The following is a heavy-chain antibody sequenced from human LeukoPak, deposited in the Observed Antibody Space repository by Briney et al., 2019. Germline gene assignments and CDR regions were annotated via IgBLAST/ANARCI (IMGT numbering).Heavy chain of an antibody. V-gene: IGHV3-23*01. J-gene: IGHJ4*02. Sequence: GGSLRLSCAASGFTLGNFAIRWVRQVPGKGLEWVSSIDGSGDKTHYPDSVRGRFTVSRDNSKNTLYLQMNSLRVEDTATYFCAKVQFNWGPIDYWGQGTPVIVSS. CDR3: AKVQFNWGPIDY. D-gene: IGHD7-27*01. CDR2: IDGSGDKT. CDR1: GFTLGNFA.